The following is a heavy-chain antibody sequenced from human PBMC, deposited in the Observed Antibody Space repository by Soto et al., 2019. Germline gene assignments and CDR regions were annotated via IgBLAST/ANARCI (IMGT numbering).Heavy chain of an antibody. CDR2: ISSSSSFI. Sequence: GGSLRLSCAASGFTFSSYAVSWVRQAPGKGLEWVSSISSSSSFIDYADSVKGRFTISRDNAKNSLYLQTNSLRAEDTAVYYCARGLYDSSGYYMPYLDYWGQGAQVTVSS. D-gene: IGHD3-22*01. CDR1: GFTFSSYA. V-gene: IGHV3-21*01. CDR3: ARGLYDSSGYYMPYLDY. J-gene: IGHJ4*02.